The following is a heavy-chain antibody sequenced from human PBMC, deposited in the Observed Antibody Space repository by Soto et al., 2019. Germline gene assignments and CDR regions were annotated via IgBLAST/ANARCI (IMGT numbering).Heavy chain of an antibody. J-gene: IGHJ4*02. CDR1: GGSISGYY. D-gene: IGHD3-9*01. V-gene: IGHV4-59*01. CDR3: ARDFDWSFDY. CDR2: IYYSGST. Sequence: SETLPLSCTVAGGSISGYYWRWIRQPPGKGLEWIGYIYYSGSTNYNPSLKSRVTISVDTSKNQFSLKLSSVTAADTAGYYCARDFDWSFDYWGQGTLVTVSS.